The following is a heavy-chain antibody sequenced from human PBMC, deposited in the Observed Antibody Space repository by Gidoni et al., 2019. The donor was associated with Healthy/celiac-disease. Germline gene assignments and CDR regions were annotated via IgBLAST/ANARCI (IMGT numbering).Heavy chain of an antibody. CDR2: LNHSGST. CDR3: ARGRLVLITRSYYFDY. D-gene: IGHD3-22*01. V-gene: IGHV4-34*01. J-gene: IGHJ4*02. CDR1: LSGYY. Sequence: LSGYYWSGIRQPPGKGLEWIGALNHSGSTNYNPSLKSRVTLSVDTSKNQFSLKLSSVTAEDTAVYYCARGRLVLITRSYYFDYWGQGTLVTVSS.